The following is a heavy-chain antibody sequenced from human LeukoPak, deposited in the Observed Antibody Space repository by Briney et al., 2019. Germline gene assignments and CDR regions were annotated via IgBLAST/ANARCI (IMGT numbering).Heavy chain of an antibody. CDR3: AREKTNWNYGFDQ. CDR2: IYYSGST. Sequence: PSETLSLTCTVSGGSISSFYWSWIRQPPGKGLEWLGYIYYSGSTNYSPSLKSRVTISVDTSKNQFSLKLSSVTAADTAVYYCAREKTNWNYGFDQWGQGILVTVSS. CDR1: GGSISSFY. V-gene: IGHV4-59*01. J-gene: IGHJ4*02. D-gene: IGHD1-7*01.